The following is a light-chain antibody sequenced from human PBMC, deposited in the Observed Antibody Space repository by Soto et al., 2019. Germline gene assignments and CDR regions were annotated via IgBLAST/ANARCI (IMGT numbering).Light chain of an antibody. CDR2: GAS. V-gene: IGKV3-20*01. J-gene: IGKJ1*01. Sequence: VMTQAPATLSVSPGEGATLSCRASQTVNNNVAWYQLKDGQVPRLLIHGASSRATGIPDRFSGSGSGTDFTLTISRLEPEDFAVYYCQQYGSSPQTFGQGTKV. CDR1: QTVNNN. CDR3: QQYGSSPQT.